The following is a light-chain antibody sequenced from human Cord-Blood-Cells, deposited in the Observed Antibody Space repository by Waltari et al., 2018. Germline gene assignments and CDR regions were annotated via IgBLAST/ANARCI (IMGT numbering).Light chain of an antibody. Sequence: QSALTQPASVSGSPGQSITTSCTGTSSDVGGYNYVPWYQQHPGKAPKLMIYDVSKRPSGVSNRFSGSKSGNTASLTISGLQAEDEADYYCSSYTSSSTWVFGGGTKLTVL. J-gene: IGLJ3*02. V-gene: IGLV2-14*01. CDR2: DVS. CDR3: SSYTSSSTWV. CDR1: SSDVGGYNY.